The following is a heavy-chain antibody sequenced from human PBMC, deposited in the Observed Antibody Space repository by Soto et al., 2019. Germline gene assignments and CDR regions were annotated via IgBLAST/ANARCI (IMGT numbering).Heavy chain of an antibody. CDR1: GITFSSYC. D-gene: IGHD2-15*01. CDR3: ARDAAYCSGGSCYSDYYHYYYMDV. V-gene: IGHV3-33*01. Sequence: GGSLKPSWAAAGITFSSYCMHWVPQAPGKGLEWVAVLWYDGSNKYYADSVKGRFTISRDNSKNTLYLQMNSLRAEDTAVYYCARDAAYCSGGSCYSDYYHYYYMDVWGKGTTVTVSS. J-gene: IGHJ6*03. CDR2: LWYDGSNK.